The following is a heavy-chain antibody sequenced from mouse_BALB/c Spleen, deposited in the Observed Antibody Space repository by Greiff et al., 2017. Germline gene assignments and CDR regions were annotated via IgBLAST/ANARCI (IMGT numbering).Heavy chain of an antibody. V-gene: IGHV3-6*02. J-gene: IGHJ2*01. CDR2: ISYDGSN. D-gene: IGHD2-3*01. CDR1: GYSITSGYY. CDR3: ARDGPDGYWGY. Sequence: DVKLQESGPGLVKPSQSLSLTCSVTGYSITSGYYWNWIRQFPGNKLEWMGYISYDGSNNYNPSLKNRISITRDTSKNQFFLKLNSVTTEDTATYYCARDGPDGYWGYWGQGTTLTVSS.